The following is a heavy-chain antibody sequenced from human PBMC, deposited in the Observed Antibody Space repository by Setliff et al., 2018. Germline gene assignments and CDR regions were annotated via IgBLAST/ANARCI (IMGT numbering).Heavy chain of an antibody. D-gene: IGHD3-9*01. J-gene: IGHJ4*02. CDR1: GGSVSTFY. V-gene: IGHV4-4*09. Sequence: PSETLSLTCRVSGGSVSTFYWTWIRQPPGKGLEWIGYIFTSGSTQYNPSLKSRATISRDTSSNQFSLKLFSVTAADTAVYDCAHSTTFDLHHDYWGQGALVTVSS. CDR2: IFTSGST. CDR3: AHSTTFDLHHDY.